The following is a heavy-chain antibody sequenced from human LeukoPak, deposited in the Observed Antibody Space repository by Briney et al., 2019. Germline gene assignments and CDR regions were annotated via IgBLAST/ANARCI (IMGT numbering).Heavy chain of an antibody. CDR3: AKGGSTSPNGINDY. V-gene: IGHV3-23*01. J-gene: IGHJ4*02. CDR2: IGGSGGST. D-gene: IGHD2-2*01. Sequence: GRSLRLSCAASGFTFSNYAMSWVRQAPGKGLEWVSGIGGSGGSTYYADSVKGRFTISRDNSKNTLYLQMNSLRAEDTAVYYCAKGGSTSPNGINDYWGQGTLVTVSS. CDR1: GFTFSNYA.